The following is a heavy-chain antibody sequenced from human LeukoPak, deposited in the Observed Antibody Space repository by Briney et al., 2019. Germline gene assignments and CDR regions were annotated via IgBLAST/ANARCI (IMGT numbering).Heavy chain of an antibody. CDR3: ARDGELGSPADAFDI. CDR2: MSYDGITK. J-gene: IGHJ3*02. D-gene: IGHD1-26*01. V-gene: IGHV3-30-3*01. Sequence: GGSLRLSCAASGFTFSSYTLHWVRQAPGKGLEWVAVMSYDGITKYYADSVKGRFTISRDNSKNTLYLQMNSLRAEDTAVYYCARDGELGSPADAFDIWGQGTMVTVSS. CDR1: GFTFSSYT.